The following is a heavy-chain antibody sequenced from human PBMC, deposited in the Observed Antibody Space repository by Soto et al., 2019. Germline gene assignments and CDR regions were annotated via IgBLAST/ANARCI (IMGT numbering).Heavy chain of an antibody. CDR2: ISSSSSTI. Sequence: EVQLVESGGGLVQPGGSLRLSCAASGFTFSSYSMNWVRQAPGKGLEWVSYISSSSSTIYYADSVKGRFTISRDNAKNSLDLQMNSLRAEDTAVYYCARLYCSGGSCYVVSAFDIWGQGTMVTVSS. V-gene: IGHV3-48*01. J-gene: IGHJ3*02. CDR3: ARLYCSGGSCYVVSAFDI. CDR1: GFTFSSYS. D-gene: IGHD2-15*01.